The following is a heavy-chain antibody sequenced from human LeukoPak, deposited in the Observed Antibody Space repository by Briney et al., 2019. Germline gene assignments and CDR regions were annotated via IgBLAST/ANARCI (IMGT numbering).Heavy chain of an antibody. Sequence: SETLSLTCTVSGGSISSSSYYWGWIRQPPGKGLEWIGSIYYSGSTYYNPSLKSRVTISVDTSKNQFSLKLSSVTAADTAVYYCARDIAVAGTIRFDPWGQGTLVTVSS. CDR3: ARDIAVAGTIRFDP. V-gene: IGHV4-39*07. CDR2: IYYSGST. D-gene: IGHD6-19*01. J-gene: IGHJ5*02. CDR1: GGSISSSSYY.